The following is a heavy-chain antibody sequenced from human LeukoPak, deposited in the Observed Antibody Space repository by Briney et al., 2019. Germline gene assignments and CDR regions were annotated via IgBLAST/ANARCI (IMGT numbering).Heavy chain of an antibody. CDR3: ARDTTRGFDP. V-gene: IGHV4-59*01. J-gene: IGHJ5*02. CDR1: GDSISNYY. CDR2: VYYKGSA. D-gene: IGHD1-14*01. Sequence: PSETLSLTCSVSGDSISNYYWSWIRQPPGKGLEWIGYVYYKGSADSNPSLRSRVTISIDTPKNQVSLKLTSVTAADTAVYYCARDTTRGFDPWGQGTLATVSS.